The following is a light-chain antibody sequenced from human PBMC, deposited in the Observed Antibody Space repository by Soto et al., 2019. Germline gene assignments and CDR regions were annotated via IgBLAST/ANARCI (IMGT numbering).Light chain of an antibody. J-gene: IGKJ4*01. CDR2: AAS. V-gene: IGKV3-15*01. Sequence: EIVMTQSPASLSVSPGERATLSCRASESVSTNLAWYQQKPGQPPRLLIYAASTRATGVPARFSGSGSGTEFTLTISSLQSEDFAVYYCQQYDIATGFAGGTKMAIK. CDR1: ESVSTN. CDR3: QQYDIATG.